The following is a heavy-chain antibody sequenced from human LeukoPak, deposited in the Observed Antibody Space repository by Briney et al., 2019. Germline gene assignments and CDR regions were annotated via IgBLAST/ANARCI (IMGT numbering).Heavy chain of an antibody. CDR2: IIPIFGTA. CDR3: ASGGLQPQSDY. V-gene: IGHV1-69*05. D-gene: IGHD3-16*01. CDR1: GGTFSSYA. J-gene: IGHJ4*02. Sequence: ASVKVSCKASGGTFSSYAISWVRQAPGQGLEWMGGIIPIFGTANYAQKFQGRVTITTDESTSTAYMELSSLRSEDTAVYYCASGGLQPQSDYWGQGTLVTVSS.